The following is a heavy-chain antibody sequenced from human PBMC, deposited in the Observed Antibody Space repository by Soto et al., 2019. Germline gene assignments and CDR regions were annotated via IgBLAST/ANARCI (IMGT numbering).Heavy chain of an antibody. Sequence: PGGSLRLSCAASGLTFNTNSMNWVRQAPGKGLEWVSSINDNSRAIFYPDSVKGRFTVSRDNAKNSLYLQMNSLRAEDTAVYYCARRRAKPGSHFDWFDSWGPGTRVTVAS. CDR2: INDNSRAI. V-gene: IGHV3-21*01. D-gene: IGHD3-10*01. J-gene: IGHJ5*01. CDR3: ARRRAKPGSHFDWFDS. CDR1: GLTFNTNS.